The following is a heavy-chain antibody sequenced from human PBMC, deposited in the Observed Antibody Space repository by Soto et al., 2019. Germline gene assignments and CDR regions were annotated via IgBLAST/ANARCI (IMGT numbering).Heavy chain of an antibody. J-gene: IGHJ4*02. V-gene: IGHV3-13*01. CDR3: ARGLVTNFDY. Sequence: PGGSLRLSCAASGFTFSSYDMHWVRQATGKGLEWVSAIGTTDDTYYADSVKGRFTISRENSKNTLYLQMNSLRAEDTAVYYCARGLVTNFDYWGQGTLVTVS. CDR2: IGTTDDT. D-gene: IGHD5-18*01. CDR1: GFTFSSYD.